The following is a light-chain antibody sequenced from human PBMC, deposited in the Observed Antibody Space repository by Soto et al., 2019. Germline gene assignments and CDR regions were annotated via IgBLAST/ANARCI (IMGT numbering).Light chain of an antibody. J-gene: IGKJ2*01. V-gene: IGKV1-39*01. Sequence: DIQMTQSPSSLSASVGDRVTITCRATQSISSFLNWYQQKPGKAPKLLIFDASSLESGVPSRFSGSGSGTDFTLTISSLHPEDVATYYCQQTYSTPNPFGQGTKLEI. CDR3: QQTYSTPNP. CDR2: DAS. CDR1: QSISSF.